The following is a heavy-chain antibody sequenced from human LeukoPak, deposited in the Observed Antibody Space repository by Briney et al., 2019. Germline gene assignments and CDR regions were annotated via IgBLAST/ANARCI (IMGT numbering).Heavy chain of an antibody. V-gene: IGHV3-30*02. CDR1: GFRLTTYG. J-gene: IGHJ4*02. CDR2: IPFDGSDE. CDR3: ARANSIAAAGDY. Sequence: GGSLRLSCEVSGFRLTTYGTHWVRQAPGKGLEWVAYIPFDGSDEYYVDSVKGRFSISRDNSKNTLFLQMDSLRPEDTAVYYCARANSIAAAGDYWGQGTLVTVSS. D-gene: IGHD6-13*01.